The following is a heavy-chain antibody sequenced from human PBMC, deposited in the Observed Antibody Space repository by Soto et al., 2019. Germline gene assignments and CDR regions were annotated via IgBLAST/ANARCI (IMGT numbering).Heavy chain of an antibody. Sequence: XGTLSLTCAVSASSISSAYFWGCIRQPPGKGLEWIATIFHTGGTYYNPSLKSRVTISVDTSNNQFSLRLNSVTAADTALYFCARTWLAGGTPADAFDIWGQGTMVTV. V-gene: IGHV4-38-2*01. CDR3: ARTWLAGGTPADAFDI. J-gene: IGHJ3*02. D-gene: IGHD2-15*01. CDR1: ASSISSAYF. CDR2: IFHTGGT.